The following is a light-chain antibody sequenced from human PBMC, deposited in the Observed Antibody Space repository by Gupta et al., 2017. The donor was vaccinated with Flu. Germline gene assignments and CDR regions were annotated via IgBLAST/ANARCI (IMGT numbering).Light chain of an antibody. Sequence: QSVLTQPPSASGTPGQRITISCSGSSSNIGSNYLYWYQQLPGKEPNSLIVCNNQRPSGVADRVLCYTAGTYASPVTSGLRSEDEADDYCGASDDSLNGCVFGGGTKVTVL. V-gene: IGLV1-47*02. CDR1: SSNIGSNY. J-gene: IGLJ3*02. CDR2: CNN. CDR3: GASDDSLNGCV.